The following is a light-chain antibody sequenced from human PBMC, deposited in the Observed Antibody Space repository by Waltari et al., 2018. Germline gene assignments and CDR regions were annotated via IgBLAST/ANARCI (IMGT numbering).Light chain of an antibody. J-gene: IGLJ2*01. CDR2: RNT. V-gene: IGLV1-47*01. CDR3: AAWDDSLACHAV. CDR1: SSNIGSNH. Sequence: QSVLTQSPSASGTPGQRVAISCSGSSSNIGSNHVYWYQRVPGTAPKLLIYRNTRRPSGVPGRLSGSQPATAASLAITGLPSDDEFGYCYAAWDDSLACHAVVGGGTKLTVL.